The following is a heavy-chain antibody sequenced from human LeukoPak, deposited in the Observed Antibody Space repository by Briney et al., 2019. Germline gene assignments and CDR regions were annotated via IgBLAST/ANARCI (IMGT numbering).Heavy chain of an antibody. J-gene: IGHJ6*02. CDR2: IYTSGST. D-gene: IGHD6-19*01. CDR1: GGSISSYY. CDR3: ARDGQWLYPSIGMDV. V-gene: IGHV4-4*07. Sequence: PSETLSLTCTVSGGSISSYYGSWIRQPAGKGLEWIGRIYTSGSTNYSPSLKSRVTMSVDTSKNQFSLKLSSVTAADTAVYYCARDGQWLYPSIGMDVWGQGTTVTVSS.